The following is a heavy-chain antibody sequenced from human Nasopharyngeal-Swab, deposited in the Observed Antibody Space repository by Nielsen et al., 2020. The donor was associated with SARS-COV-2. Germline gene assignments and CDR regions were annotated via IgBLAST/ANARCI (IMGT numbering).Heavy chain of an antibody. CDR1: GGSIRSSNW. D-gene: IGHD3-3*01. Sequence: SETLSLTCAVSGGSIRSSNWLSWVRQPPGKGLEWIGEIYHSGSTNYNPSLKSRVTISVDKSKNQFSLKLSSVTAADTAVYYCARLSDYDFWSGYSYPDYWGQGTLVTVSS. V-gene: IGHV4-4*02. CDR3: ARLSDYDFWSGYSYPDY. J-gene: IGHJ4*02. CDR2: IYHSGST.